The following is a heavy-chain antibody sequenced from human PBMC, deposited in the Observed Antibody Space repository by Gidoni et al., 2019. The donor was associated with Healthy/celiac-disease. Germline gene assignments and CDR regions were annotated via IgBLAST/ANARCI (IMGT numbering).Heavy chain of an antibody. V-gene: IGHV3-21*01. Sequence: EVQLVESGGGLVKPGGSLRLSCAASGFTFSSYSMNWVRQAPGKGLEWVSSISSSSSYIYYADSVKGRFTISRDNAKNSLYLQMNSLRAEDTAVYYCAREGIADRPYFAYWGQGTLVTVSS. J-gene: IGHJ4*02. CDR2: ISSSSSYI. CDR3: AREGIADRPYFAY. D-gene: IGHD6-6*01. CDR1: GFTFSSYS.